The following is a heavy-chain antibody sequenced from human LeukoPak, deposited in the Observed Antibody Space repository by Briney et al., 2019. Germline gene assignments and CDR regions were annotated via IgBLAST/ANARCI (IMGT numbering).Heavy chain of an antibody. J-gene: IGHJ4*02. Sequence: PGGSLRLSCAASGFSVNNNYVNCVRQAPGEGVEWVSIIYGGGETSYADSAKGRFTISRDNSKNMVYLQMNSLRVEDTAVYYCAKESGYYHYWGQGTQVTVSS. CDR3: AKESGYYHY. D-gene: IGHD3-3*01. V-gene: IGHV3-53*01. CDR1: GFSVNNNY. CDR2: IYGGGET.